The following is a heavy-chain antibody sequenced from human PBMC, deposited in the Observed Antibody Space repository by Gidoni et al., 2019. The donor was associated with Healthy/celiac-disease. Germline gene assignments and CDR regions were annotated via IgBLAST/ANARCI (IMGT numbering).Heavy chain of an antibody. CDR1: GFTFSAYY. Sequence: QVQLVESGGGLVKPGWSLRLSCAASGFTFSAYYISWIRKAPGKWLEWVAYISSSGSTIYYADSVKGRFTIARDNAKNSLYLQMNSLRAEDTAVYYCARDEFSRYYGSGSYSPEDYWGQGTLVTVSS. D-gene: IGHD3-10*01. J-gene: IGHJ4*02. CDR3: ARDEFSRYYGSGSYSPEDY. CDR2: ISSSGSTI. V-gene: IGHV3-11*01.